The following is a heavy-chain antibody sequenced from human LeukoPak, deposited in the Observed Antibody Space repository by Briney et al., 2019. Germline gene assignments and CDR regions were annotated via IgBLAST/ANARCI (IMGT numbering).Heavy chain of an antibody. CDR2: ISSSSSCI. J-gene: IGHJ4*02. Sequence: GGSLRLSCAASGFTFSSYSMNWVRQAPGKGLEWVSSISSSSSCIYYADSVKGRFTISRDNAKNSLYLQMNSLRAEDTAVYYCARGRPSYYYDSSVDYWGQGTLVTVSS. D-gene: IGHD3-22*01. CDR1: GFTFSSYS. V-gene: IGHV3-21*01. CDR3: ARGRPSYYYDSSVDY.